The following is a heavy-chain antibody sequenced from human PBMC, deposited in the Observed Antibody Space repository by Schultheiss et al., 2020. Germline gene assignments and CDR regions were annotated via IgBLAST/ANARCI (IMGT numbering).Heavy chain of an antibody. CDR3: ARDPYPTNDRPLS. J-gene: IGHJ5*02. V-gene: IGHV1-18*01. CDR2: ISPYNGNT. D-gene: IGHD3-22*01. Sequence: ASVKVSCKAYGYTFRNFGVTWVRQAPGEGLEWMGWISPYNGNTVYVQKFQGRVTMTTDTSTGTAYMELRSLRPDDTALYYCARDPYPTNDRPLSWGQGTQVTVAS. CDR1: GYTFRNFG.